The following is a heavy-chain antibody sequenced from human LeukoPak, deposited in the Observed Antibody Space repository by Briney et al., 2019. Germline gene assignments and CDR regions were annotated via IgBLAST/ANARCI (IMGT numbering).Heavy chain of an antibody. CDR1: GFTFSDTW. CDR2: IRSDGSDT. D-gene: IGHD1-26*01. CDR3: AKDKELRAKYYFDY. Sequence: GGSLRLSCAASGFTFSDTWMHWVRQAPGEGLVWVSRIRSDGSDTRYAESVKGRFTISRDNAKNSLYLQMNSLRAEDTALYYCAKDKELRAKYYFDYWGQGTLVTVSS. V-gene: IGHV3-74*01. J-gene: IGHJ4*02.